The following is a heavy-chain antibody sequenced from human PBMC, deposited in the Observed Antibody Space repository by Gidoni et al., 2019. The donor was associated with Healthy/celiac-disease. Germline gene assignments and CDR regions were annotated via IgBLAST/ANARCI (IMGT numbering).Heavy chain of an antibody. D-gene: IGHD2-21*02. Sequence: QVQLVESGGGVVQPGRSLRLSCAASGFTFSSYAMHWVRQAPGKGLEWVAVISYDGSNKYYADYVKGRFTISRDNSKNTLYLQMNSLRAEDTAVYYCARPIPAAKTPYCGGDCYFDYWGQGTLVTVSS. CDR2: ISYDGSNK. CDR3: ARPIPAAKTPYCGGDCYFDY. J-gene: IGHJ4*02. V-gene: IGHV3-30-3*01. CDR1: GFTFSSYA.